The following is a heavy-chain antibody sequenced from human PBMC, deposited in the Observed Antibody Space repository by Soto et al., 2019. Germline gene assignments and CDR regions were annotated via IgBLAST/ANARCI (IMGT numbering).Heavy chain of an antibody. CDR3: ARLMGFGRFDP. V-gene: IGHV4-59*08. CDR2: MPQSGSI. J-gene: IGHJ5*02. D-gene: IGHD1-26*01. CDR1: GCSLSVYY. Sequence: SQTLSLTCVAYGCSLSVYYLNWSRQTPGKGLERIGYMPQSGSINYNPSLKSRVTILVDASKTQSSLILSSVTAADTAVYYCARLMGFGRFDPWGQGILVTVSS.